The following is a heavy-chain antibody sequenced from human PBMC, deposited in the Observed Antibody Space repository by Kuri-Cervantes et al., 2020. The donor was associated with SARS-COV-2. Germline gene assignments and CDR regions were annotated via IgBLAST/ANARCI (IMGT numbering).Heavy chain of an antibody. J-gene: IGHJ4*02. Sequence: GSLRLSCTVSGGSISSYYWSWIRQPPGKGLEWIGEINHSGSTNYNPSLKSRVTISVDTSKNQFSLKLSSVTAADTAVYYCAREIPEYCSGGSCYSSSARVFDYWGQGTLVTVSS. CDR3: AREIPEYCSGGSCYSSSARVFDY. CDR1: GGSISSYY. CDR2: INHSGST. D-gene: IGHD2-15*01. V-gene: IGHV4-34*01.